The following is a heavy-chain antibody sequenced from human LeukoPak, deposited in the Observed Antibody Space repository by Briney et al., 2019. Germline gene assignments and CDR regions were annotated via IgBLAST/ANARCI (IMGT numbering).Heavy chain of an antibody. V-gene: IGHV3-53*01. D-gene: IGHD3-3*01. Sequence: GGSLRLSCAASGFTFSRYWMSWVRQAPGKGLEWVSVIYSGGSTYYADSVKGRFTISRDNSKNTLYLQMNSLRAEDTAVYYCATSTRFPPDYWGQGTLVTVSS. CDR3: ATSTRFPPDY. CDR1: GFTFSRYW. CDR2: IYSGGST. J-gene: IGHJ4*02.